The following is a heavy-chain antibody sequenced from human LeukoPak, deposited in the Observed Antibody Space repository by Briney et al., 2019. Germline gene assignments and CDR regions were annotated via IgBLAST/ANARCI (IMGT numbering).Heavy chain of an antibody. CDR1: GGTFSSYA. D-gene: IGHD3-9*01. J-gene: IGHJ4*02. Sequence: ASVKVSCKGSGGTFSSYAISWVRQAPAQGLEWMGGIIPIFGTANYAQKFQGRVTITAAESTSTAYMELSSLRSEDTAVYYCARAGRAYYDILTGYYCFDYWGQGTLVTVSS. V-gene: IGHV1-69*13. CDR3: ARAGRAYYDILTGYYCFDY. CDR2: IIPIFGTA.